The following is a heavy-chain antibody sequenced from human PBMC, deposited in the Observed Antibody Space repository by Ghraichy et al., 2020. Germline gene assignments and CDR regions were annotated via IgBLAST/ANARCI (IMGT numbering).Heavy chain of an antibody. V-gene: IGHV4-59*01. CDR1: GASISSYY. CDR2: IYYSGNT. CDR3: ARILAYCGGDCYYHFDY. D-gene: IGHD2-21*02. Sequence: SETLSLTCTVSGASISSYYWSWIRQPPGKGLEWIGHIYYSGNTNYNPSLKSRVTISVDTSKNQFSLKLSSVTAADTAVYYCARILAYCGGDCYYHFDYWGQGTLVTVSS. J-gene: IGHJ4*02.